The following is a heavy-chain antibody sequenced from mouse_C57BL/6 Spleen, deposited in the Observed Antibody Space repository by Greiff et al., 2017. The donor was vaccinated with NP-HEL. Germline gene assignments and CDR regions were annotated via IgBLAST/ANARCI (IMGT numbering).Heavy chain of an antibody. CDR1: GYTFTSYW. CDR2: IDPSDSET. J-gene: IGHJ1*03. Sequence: VQLQQPGAELVRPGSSVKLSCKASGYTFTSYWMHWVKQRPIQGLEWIGNIDPSDSETHYNQKFKDKATLPVDKSSSTAYMQLSSLTSEDSAVYYCASLFITTVVAFHWYFDVWGTGTTVTVSS. V-gene: IGHV1-52*01. CDR3: ASLFITTVVAFHWYFDV. D-gene: IGHD1-1*01.